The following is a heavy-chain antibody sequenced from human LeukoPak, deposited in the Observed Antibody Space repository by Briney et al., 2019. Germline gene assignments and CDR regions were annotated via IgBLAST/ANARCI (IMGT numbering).Heavy chain of an antibody. J-gene: IGHJ4*02. CDR2: IYTSGTS. CDR3: AKGLDY. V-gene: IGHV4-61*02. Sequence: SQTLSLTCTASGGSINSGDYYWSWTRQPAGKGLEWIGRIYTSGTSNYNPSLKGRVTISLDTSKNQFSLTLSSVTAADTAVYYCAKGLDYWGQGILVTVSS. CDR1: GGSINSGDYY.